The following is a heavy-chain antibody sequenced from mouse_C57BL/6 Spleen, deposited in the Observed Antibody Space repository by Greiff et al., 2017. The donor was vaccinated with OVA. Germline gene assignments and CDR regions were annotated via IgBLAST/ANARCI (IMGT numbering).Heavy chain of an antibody. Sequence: VKLMESGPELVKPGASVKISCKASGYSFTSYYIHWVKQRPGQGLEWIGWIYPGSGTTKYNEKFKGQATLTADTSSSTAYMQLSSLTSEDSAVYYCAREDYGLDYWGQGTTLTVSS. J-gene: IGHJ2*01. V-gene: IGHV1-66*01. CDR3: AREDYGLDY. CDR1: GYSFTSYY. D-gene: IGHD2-4*01. CDR2: IYPGSGTT.